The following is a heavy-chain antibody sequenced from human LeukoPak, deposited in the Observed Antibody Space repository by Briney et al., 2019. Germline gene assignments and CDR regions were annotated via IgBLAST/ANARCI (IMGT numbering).Heavy chain of an antibody. CDR2: IYSGGST. Sequence: GGSLRLSCAASGFTVSSNYMSWVRQAPGEGLEWVSVIYSGGSTYYADSVKGRFTISRDNSKNTLYLQINSLRAEDTAVYYCARDGVRAYCGGDCMDVWGKGTTVTISS. CDR1: GFTVSSNY. CDR3: ARDGVRAYCGGDCMDV. J-gene: IGHJ6*03. V-gene: IGHV3-66*01. D-gene: IGHD2-21*01.